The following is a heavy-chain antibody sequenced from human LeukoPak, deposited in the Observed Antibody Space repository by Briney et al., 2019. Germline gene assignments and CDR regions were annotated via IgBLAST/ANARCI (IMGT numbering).Heavy chain of an antibody. D-gene: IGHD3-22*01. J-gene: IGHJ6*03. CDR1: GFTFSSYG. CDR3: AKDATYYYDSSGYFAYYYYYMDV. Sequence: GGSLRLSCAASGFTFSSYGMSWVRQAPGKGLEWVSAISGSGGSTYYADSVKGRFTISRDNSKNRLYLQMNSLRAEDTAVYYCAKDATYYYDSSGYFAYYYYYMDVWGKGTTVTISS. V-gene: IGHV3-23*01. CDR2: ISGSGGST.